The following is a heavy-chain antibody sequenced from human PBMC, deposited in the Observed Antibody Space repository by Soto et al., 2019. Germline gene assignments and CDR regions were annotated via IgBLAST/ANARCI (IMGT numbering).Heavy chain of an antibody. V-gene: IGHV3-33*01. CDR2: IWYDGSNK. Sequence: PGGSLRLSCAASGFTFSNYGMHWVRQAPGKGLEWVAVIWYDGSNKYYADSVKGRFTISRDNSKNTLYLQMNSVRAEDTAVYYCVRSYCSGGSCYTYYFDSRGQGTLVPVSS. CDR3: VRSYCSGGSCYTYYFDS. J-gene: IGHJ4*02. CDR1: GFTFSNYG. D-gene: IGHD2-15*01.